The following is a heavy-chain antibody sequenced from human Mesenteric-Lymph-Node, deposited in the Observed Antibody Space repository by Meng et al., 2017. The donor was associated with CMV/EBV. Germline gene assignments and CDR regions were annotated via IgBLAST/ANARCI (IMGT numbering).Heavy chain of an antibody. CDR2: IYYSGSA. CDR1: AGPLNSGNYY. J-gene: IGHJ4*02. D-gene: IGHD3-3*02. Sequence: SETLSLTCTVSAGPLNSGNYYWSWIRQPPGKGLEWIGYIYYSGSANYNPSLKSRVTMSVDTSKSQFSLKLSSVSPADTAVYYCARGRTSNFDFWGQGTLVTVSS. CDR3: ARGRTSNFDF. V-gene: IGHV4-61*01.